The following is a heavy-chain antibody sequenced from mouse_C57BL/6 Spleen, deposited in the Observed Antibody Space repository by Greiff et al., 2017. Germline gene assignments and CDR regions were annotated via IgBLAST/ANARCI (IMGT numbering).Heavy chain of an antibody. V-gene: IGHV1-50*01. J-gene: IGHJ4*01. CDR1: GSTFTRSW. CDR2: IDPSDSYT. CDR3: ARRGYGSLMDY. D-gene: IGHD1-1*01. Sequence: VQLPPPWSELLKPVASVTLSFQSSGSTFTRSWLQWVKQRPGQGLEWIVEIDPSDSYTNYNQKFKVKATLTVDTSSLTAYMQLSSLTSEDSAVYYCARRGYGSLMDYWGQGTSVTVSS.